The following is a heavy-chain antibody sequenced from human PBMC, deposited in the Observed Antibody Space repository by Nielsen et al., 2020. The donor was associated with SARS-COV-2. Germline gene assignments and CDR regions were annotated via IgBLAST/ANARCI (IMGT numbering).Heavy chain of an antibody. V-gene: IGHV1-3*01. D-gene: IGHD3-22*01. J-gene: IGHJ4*02. Sequence: WVRQAPGQRLEWRGWINAGNGNTKYSQKFQGRVTITRDTSASTAYMELSSLRSEDTAVYYCATSRGSYYYDSSGYWAFDYWGQGTLVTVS. CDR3: ATSRGSYYYDSSGYWAFDY. CDR2: INAGNGNT.